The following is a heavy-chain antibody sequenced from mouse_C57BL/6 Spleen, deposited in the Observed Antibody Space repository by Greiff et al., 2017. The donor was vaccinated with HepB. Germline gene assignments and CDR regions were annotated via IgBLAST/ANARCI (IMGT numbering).Heavy chain of an antibody. CDR2: IHPNSGST. J-gene: IGHJ1*03. CDR1: GYTFTSYW. D-gene: IGHD1-1*02. Sequence: VQLQQPGAELVKPGASVKLSCKASGYTFTSYWMHWVKQRPGQGLEWIGMIHPNSGSTNYNEKFKSKATLTVDKSSSTAYMQLSSLTSEDSAVYYSARRGYGGYFDVWGTGTTVTVSS. V-gene: IGHV1-64*01. CDR3: ARRGYGGYFDV.